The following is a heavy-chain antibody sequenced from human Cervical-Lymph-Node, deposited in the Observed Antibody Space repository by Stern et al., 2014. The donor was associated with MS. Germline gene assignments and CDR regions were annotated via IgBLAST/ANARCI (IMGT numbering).Heavy chain of an antibody. CDR1: GYTFTNYG. CDR3: ARDPHIAVAGTGGGFDP. J-gene: IGHJ5*02. Sequence: VPLEESGAEVKKPGASVKVSCKASGYTFTNYGISWVRQAPGQGLEWMGWISGYNDDTNYVEKFQGRVTMTTDTSTSTAYMELRSLRSDDTAVYYCARDPHIAVAGTGGGFDPWGQGTLVTVSS. CDR2: ISGYNDDT. V-gene: IGHV1-18*01. D-gene: IGHD6-19*01.